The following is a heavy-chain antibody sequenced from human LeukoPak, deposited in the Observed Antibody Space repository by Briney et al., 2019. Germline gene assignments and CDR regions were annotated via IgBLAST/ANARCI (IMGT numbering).Heavy chain of an antibody. D-gene: IGHD6-19*01. Sequence: SETLSLTCTVSGGSISSSSYYWGWIRQPPGKGLEWIGSIYYSGSTYYNPSLKSQVTISVDTSKNQFSLKLSSVTAADTAVYYCARLAVAGYYFDYWGQGTLVTVSS. V-gene: IGHV4-39*07. J-gene: IGHJ4*02. CDR1: GGSISSSSYY. CDR2: IYYSGST. CDR3: ARLAVAGYYFDY.